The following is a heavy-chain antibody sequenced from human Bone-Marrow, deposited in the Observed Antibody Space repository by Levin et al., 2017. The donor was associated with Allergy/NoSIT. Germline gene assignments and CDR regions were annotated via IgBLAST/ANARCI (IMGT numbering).Heavy chain of an antibody. D-gene: IGHD6-19*01. CDR3: VRDGAVAGTVERNWLDR. CDR2: IWHDASEK. V-gene: IGHV3-33*01. J-gene: IGHJ5*02. Sequence: GGSLRLSCAASGFTFSTYGMHWVRQAPGKGLEWVAVIWHDASEKYYADSVKGRFTISRDNSENTLYLQMNSLRGEDTAVYYCVRDGAVAGTVERNWLDRWGQGSLVTVSS. CDR1: GFTFSTYG.